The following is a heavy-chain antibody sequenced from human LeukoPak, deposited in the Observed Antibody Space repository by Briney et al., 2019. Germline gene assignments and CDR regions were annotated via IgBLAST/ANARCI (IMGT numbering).Heavy chain of an antibody. D-gene: IGHD5-18*01. V-gene: IGHV3-74*03. CDR3: ARDPHGYWWFDP. CDR2: INSDGSST. J-gene: IGHJ5*02. CDR1: GFTFSSYW. Sequence: GGALILSCAASGFTFSSYWMSWVRQAPGKGLVWVSRINSDGSSTTYADSVKGRFTISRDNAKNTLYLQMNSLRAEDTAVYYCARDPHGYWWFDPWGQGTLVTVSS.